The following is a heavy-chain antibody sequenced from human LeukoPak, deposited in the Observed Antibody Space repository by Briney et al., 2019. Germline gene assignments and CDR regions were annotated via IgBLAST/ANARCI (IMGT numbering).Heavy chain of an antibody. CDR3: ARGAKFRSYGSGTYYTSLPFDP. J-gene: IGHJ5*02. D-gene: IGHD3-10*01. CDR1: GFTFRSYS. Sequence: GGSLRLSCAASGFTFRSYSMHWVRQAPGKGLEYVSAISSNGGSTYYANSVKGRFTISRDNSKNTLYLQMGSLRAEDMAVYYCARGAKFRSYGSGTYYTSLPFDPWGQGTLVTVSS. V-gene: IGHV3-64*01. CDR2: ISSNGGST.